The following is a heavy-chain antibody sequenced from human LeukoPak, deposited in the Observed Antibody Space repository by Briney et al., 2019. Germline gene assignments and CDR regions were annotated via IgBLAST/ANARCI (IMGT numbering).Heavy chain of an antibody. CDR1: GFTVSSYY. Sequence: GGSLRLSCEVSGFTVSSYYMTWIRQAPGKGLECVSFIYSDGATHYAESVKGRFTISRDDSKNTLYLQMNSLKTEDTAVYYCSTPIYGSGSPWGQGTLVTVSS. CDR2: IYSDGAT. J-gene: IGHJ5*02. CDR3: STPIYGSGSP. V-gene: IGHV3-66*01. D-gene: IGHD3-10*01.